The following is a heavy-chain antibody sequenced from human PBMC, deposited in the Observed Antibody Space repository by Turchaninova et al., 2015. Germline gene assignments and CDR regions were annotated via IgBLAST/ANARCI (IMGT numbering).Heavy chain of an antibody. Sequence: EVQLVASGGGLVQAGGALRLACAGSGFIFSSYKMNWVRQAPGKVLELVSYIGSSGRTIYYADSVKGRFTISRDNVKNSLYLQMNSLRVEDTAVYYCARPSDGYTIDYWGQGTLVTVSS. D-gene: IGHD5-24*01. V-gene: IGHV3-48*03. CDR3: ARPSDGYTIDY. CDR2: IGSSGRTI. CDR1: GFIFSSYK. J-gene: IGHJ4*02.